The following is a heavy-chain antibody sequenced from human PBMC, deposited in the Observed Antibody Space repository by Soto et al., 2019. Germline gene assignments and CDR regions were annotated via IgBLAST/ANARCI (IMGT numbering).Heavy chain of an antibody. J-gene: IGHJ4*02. D-gene: IGHD6-13*01. V-gene: IGHV1-69*01. CDR3: ARDRLGRRQELVFDY. CDR2: IIPIFGTE. Sequence: QVQLVQSGAEVKKPGSSVKVSCKASGGTFSSYAISWVRQAPGQGLEWMGGIIPIFGTENYAQKFQGRVTITADESTSTAYRELSSLRSEDTAVYYCARDRLGRRQELVFDYWGKGTLVTVSS. CDR1: GGTFSSYA.